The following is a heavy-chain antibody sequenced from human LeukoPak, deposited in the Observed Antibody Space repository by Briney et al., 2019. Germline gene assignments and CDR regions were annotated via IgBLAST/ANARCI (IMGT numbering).Heavy chain of an antibody. D-gene: IGHD2-15*01. CDR2: INWNGGST. CDR1: GFTFDDYG. Sequence: GGSLRLSCAASGFTFDDYGMSWVRQAPGKGLEWVSGINWNGGSTGYADSVKGRFTVSRDNSKNTLYLQMNSLRAEDTAAYYCAKDHPSIVVVVAASVFDYWGQGTLVTVSS. CDR3: AKDHPSIVVVVAASVFDY. V-gene: IGHV3-20*04. J-gene: IGHJ4*02.